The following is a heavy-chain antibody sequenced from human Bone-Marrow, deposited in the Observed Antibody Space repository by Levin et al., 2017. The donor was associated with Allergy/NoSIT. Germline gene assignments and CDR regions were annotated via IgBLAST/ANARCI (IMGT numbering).Heavy chain of an antibody. J-gene: IGHJ4*02. Sequence: SETLSLTCTVSGGSIRSDGFYWGWIRQPPGKGLEWIGSIYYTESSYYNPSLKSRVTISVDTSKYQFSLRLRSVTAADTALYYCARQRDYDVLTGFGYYFDSWGQGTLVTVSS. CDR1: GGSIRSDGFY. CDR3: ARQRDYDVLTGFGYYFDS. V-gene: IGHV4-39*01. CDR2: IYYTESS. D-gene: IGHD3-9*01.